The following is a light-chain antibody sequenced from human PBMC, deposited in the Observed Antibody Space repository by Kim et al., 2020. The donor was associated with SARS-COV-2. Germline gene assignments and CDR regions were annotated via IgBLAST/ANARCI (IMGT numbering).Light chain of an antibody. J-gene: IGKJ1*01. CDR3: QQYGNSPRT. Sequence: SPGYRANLSRSASHSVSHNNLAWHQHKPDRAPRLLLYGSSSRATGIPDRLSGSGSGTDFTLTISRLEPEDFAVYYCQQYGNSPRTFGQGTKVDIK. CDR2: GSS. CDR1: HSVSHNN. V-gene: IGKV3-20*01.